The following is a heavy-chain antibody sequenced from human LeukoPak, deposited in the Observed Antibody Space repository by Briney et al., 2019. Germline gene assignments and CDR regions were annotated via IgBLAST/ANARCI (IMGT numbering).Heavy chain of an antibody. J-gene: IGHJ4*02. CDR1: GGSISSGGYY. CDR2: IYYSGST. Sequence: SETLSLTCTVSGGSISSGGYYWSWIRQPPGKGLEWIGYIYYSGSTYYNPSLKSRVTISLDTSKNQFSLRLTSVTAADTAVYYCARAIASSGSRLFDYWGQGTLVTVSS. CDR3: ARAIASSGSRLFDY. D-gene: IGHD3-10*01. V-gene: IGHV4-30-4*01.